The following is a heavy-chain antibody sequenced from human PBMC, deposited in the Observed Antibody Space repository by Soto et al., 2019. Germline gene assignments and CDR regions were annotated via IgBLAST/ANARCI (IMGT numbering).Heavy chain of an antibody. CDR1: GFTFSSYS. V-gene: IGHV3-48*01. CDR3: ARENLDIVVVVAATNYYYYYYMDV. Sequence: GGSLRLSCAASGFTFSSYSMNWVRQAPGKGLEWVSYISSSSSTIYYADSVKGRFTISRDNAKNSLYLQMNSLRAEDTAVYYCARENLDIVVVVAATNYYYYYYMDVWGKGTTVTVSS. D-gene: IGHD2-15*01. J-gene: IGHJ6*03. CDR2: ISSSSSTI.